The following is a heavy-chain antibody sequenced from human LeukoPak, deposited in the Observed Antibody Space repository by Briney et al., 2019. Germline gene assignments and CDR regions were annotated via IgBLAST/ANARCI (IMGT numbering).Heavy chain of an antibody. CDR1: GYTFTDYY. D-gene: IGHD3-10*01. V-gene: IGHV1-69-2*01. Sequence: ASVKISCKASGYTFTDYYIHWVKQAPGKGLEWMGRFDPEDGETVYAEELQGRVTITADTSTDTAYMEPSSLRSDDIAVYYCATDRIDYGSGRRCYMDVWGKGTSVTVSS. J-gene: IGHJ6*03. CDR3: ATDRIDYGSGRRCYMDV. CDR2: FDPEDGET.